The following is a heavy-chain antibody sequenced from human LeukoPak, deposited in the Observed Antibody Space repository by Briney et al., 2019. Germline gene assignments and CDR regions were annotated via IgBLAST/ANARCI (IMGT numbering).Heavy chain of an antibody. V-gene: IGHV3-7*05. D-gene: IGHD3-22*01. CDR2: IKQDGSEK. CDR3: ARAGGYYYDSSGYYYAEEYYFDY. Sequence: GGSLRLSCAASAFTFRSFLMSWVRQAPGKGLEWVASIKQDGSEKYYVDSVKGRFTISRDNAKNSLFLQMNSLRAEDTAVYYCARAGGYYYDSSGYYYAEEYYFDYWGQGTLVTVSS. J-gene: IGHJ4*02. CDR1: AFTFRSFL.